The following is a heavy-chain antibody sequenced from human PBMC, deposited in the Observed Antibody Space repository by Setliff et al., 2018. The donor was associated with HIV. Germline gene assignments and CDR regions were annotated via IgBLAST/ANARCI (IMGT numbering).Heavy chain of an antibody. CDR2: IIPTLGIA. Sequence: GASVKVSCKASGGTFSSYAISWVRQAPGQGLEWMGGIIPTLGIANYAQKFQGRVTITADKSTNTVYMELSSLRSEDTALYYCAGSILTGYYTFGADYWGQGTLVTVSS. J-gene: IGHJ4*02. CDR3: AGSILTGYYTFGADY. D-gene: IGHD3-9*01. CDR1: GGTFSSYA. V-gene: IGHV1-69*10.